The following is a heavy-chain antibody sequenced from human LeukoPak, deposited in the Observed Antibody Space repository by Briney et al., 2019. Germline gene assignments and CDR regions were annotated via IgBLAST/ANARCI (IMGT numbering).Heavy chain of an antibody. V-gene: IGHV3-30-3*01. CDR2: ISYDGSNK. CDR3: ARGIAAALNLYYFDY. D-gene: IGHD6-13*01. J-gene: IGHJ4*02. CDR1: GFTFSSYA. Sequence: PGRSLRLSCAASGFTFSSYAMHWVRQAPGKGLEWVAVISYDGSNKYYADSVKGRFTISRDNSKNTLYLQMNSLRAEDTAVYYCARGIAAALNLYYFDYWGQGTLVTVSS.